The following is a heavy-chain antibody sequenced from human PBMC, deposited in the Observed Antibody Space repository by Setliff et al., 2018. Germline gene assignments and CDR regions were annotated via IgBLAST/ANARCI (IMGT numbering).Heavy chain of an antibody. Sequence: VASVKVSCKASGYTFTNYGITWVRQAPGQGLEWMAWISAYDGNTRFAQNFQGRVTLTTDTPTSTAYMELRGLISDDTAVYYCARSPPNRGSGSGWYGDFWGQGTLVTVSS. CDR3: ARSPPNRGSGSGWYGDF. CDR2: ISAYDGNT. J-gene: IGHJ4*02. D-gene: IGHD6-19*01. V-gene: IGHV1-18*01. CDR1: GYTFTNYG.